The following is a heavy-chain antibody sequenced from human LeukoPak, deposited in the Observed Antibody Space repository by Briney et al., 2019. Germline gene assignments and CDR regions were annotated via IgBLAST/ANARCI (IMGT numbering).Heavy chain of an antibody. V-gene: IGHV1-18*01. CDR1: GYTFVNSG. Sequence: ASVKASCKASGYTFVNSGITWVRQAPGQGLEWMGWISAYNANTNYEQKFRGRVAMTTDTSTSTAYMELRSLRSDDTAMYYCARDLGDCSSTSCPFDYWGQGTLVTVSS. CDR2: ISAYNANT. D-gene: IGHD2-2*01. CDR3: ARDLGDCSSTSCPFDY. J-gene: IGHJ4*02.